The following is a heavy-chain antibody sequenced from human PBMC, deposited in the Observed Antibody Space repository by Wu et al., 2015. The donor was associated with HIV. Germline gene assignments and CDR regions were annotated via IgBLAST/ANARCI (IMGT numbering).Heavy chain of an antibody. Sequence: AEVKKPGASVKVSCKVSGHTITELSMHWVRQSPGKGLEWIGTFDPEDDDDTIYAENFQGRVTMTEDTSTDTTYMELSSLTFDDTAIYYCATFPLRYRSSLLSHQVSTTWGQGTLVTVSS. D-gene: IGHD2/OR15-2a*01. CDR2: FDPEDDDDT. J-gene: IGHJ4*02. CDR1: GHTITELS. V-gene: IGHV1-24*01. CDR3: ATFPLRYRSSLLSHQVSTT.